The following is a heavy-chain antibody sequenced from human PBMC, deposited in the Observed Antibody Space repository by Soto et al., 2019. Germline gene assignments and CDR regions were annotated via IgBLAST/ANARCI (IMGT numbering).Heavy chain of an antibody. CDR3: ARDTEVRFLEWLLPAAPFDY. CDR1: GYTFTSYG. Sequence: GASVKVSCKASGYTFTSYGISWVRQAPGQGLEWMGWISAYNGNTNYAQKLQGRVTMTTDTSTSTAYMELRSLRSDDTAVYYCARDTEVRFLEWLLPAAPFDYWGQGTLVTV. D-gene: IGHD3-3*01. V-gene: IGHV1-18*04. CDR2: ISAYNGNT. J-gene: IGHJ4*02.